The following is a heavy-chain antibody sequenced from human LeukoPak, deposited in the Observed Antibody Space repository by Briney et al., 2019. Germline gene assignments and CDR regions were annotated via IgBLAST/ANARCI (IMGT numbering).Heavy chain of an antibody. CDR1: GYTFTSYD. CDR3: ARGPTGIVGASFVDY. Sequence: VASVKVSCKASGYTFTSYDINWVRQATGQGLEWMGGIIPIFGTANYAQKFQGRVTISTDESTSTAYMELSSLRSEDTAVYYCARGPTGIVGASFVDYWGQGTLVTVSS. J-gene: IGHJ4*02. V-gene: IGHV1-69*05. D-gene: IGHD1-26*01. CDR2: IIPIFGTA.